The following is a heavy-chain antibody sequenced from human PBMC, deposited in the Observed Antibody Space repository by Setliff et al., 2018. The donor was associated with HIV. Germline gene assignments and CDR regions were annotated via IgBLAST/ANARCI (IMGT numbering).Heavy chain of an antibody. CDR2: SSTSNENT. J-gene: IGHJ4*02. CDR1: GYTFTNHG. CDR3: ARVIQDTSGCYGRLDY. Sequence: ASVKVSCKTSGYTFTNHGINWVRQAPGQGLEWMGWSSTSNENTYNAEKFQGRVTMTTDTSTNTAYLDLGSLRSHDTAIYYCARVIQDTSGCYGRLDYWGQGPPVTVSS. V-gene: IGHV1-18*01. D-gene: IGHD6-19*01.